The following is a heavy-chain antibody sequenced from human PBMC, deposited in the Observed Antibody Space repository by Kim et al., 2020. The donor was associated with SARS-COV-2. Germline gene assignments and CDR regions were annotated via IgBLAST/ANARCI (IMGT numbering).Heavy chain of an antibody. V-gene: IGHV4-59*08. J-gene: IGHJ4*02. Sequence: SETLSLTCTVSGDSMSADYWNWIRQSPGKGLEWIGYVYFRGTTSYNPSLKSRVTISIDMSKGQFSLKLNSVTAADTAVYYCARRETRDLFTGDWGFFGYSGLGSLVTVSS. CDR1: GDSMSADY. CDR3: ARRETRDLFTGDWGFFGY. D-gene: IGHD7-27*01. CDR2: VYFRGTT.